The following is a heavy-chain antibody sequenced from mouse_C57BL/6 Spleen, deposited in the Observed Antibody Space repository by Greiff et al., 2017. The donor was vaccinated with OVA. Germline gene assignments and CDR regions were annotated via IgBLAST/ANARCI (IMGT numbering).Heavy chain of an antibody. V-gene: IGHV3-8*01. J-gene: IGHJ1*03. CDR1: GYSITSDY. D-gene: IGHD1-1*01. CDR2: ISYSGST. CDR3: ARGSSYRYFDV. Sequence: VQLKESGPGLAKPSQTLSLTCSVSGYSITSDYWNWIRKFPGNKLEYIGYISYSGSTYYTPSLKSRISITRDTSKNQYYLQLNSVTTDDTATYYWARGSSYRYFDVWGTGATVTVSS.